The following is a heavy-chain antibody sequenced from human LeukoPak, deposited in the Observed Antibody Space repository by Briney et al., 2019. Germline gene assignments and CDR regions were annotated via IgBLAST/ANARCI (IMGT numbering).Heavy chain of an antibody. CDR3: ARVPTYYDFWSGYYSYYYYYGMDV. J-gene: IGHJ6*02. CDR2: MNPNSGNT. CDR1: GYTFTSYD. Sequence: ASVTVSCKASGYTFTSYDINWVRQATGQGLEWMGWMNPNSGNTGYAQKFQGRVTMTRNTSISTAYMELSSLRSEDTAVYYCARVPTYYDFWSGYYSYYYYYGMDVWGQGTTVTVSS. V-gene: IGHV1-8*01. D-gene: IGHD3-3*01.